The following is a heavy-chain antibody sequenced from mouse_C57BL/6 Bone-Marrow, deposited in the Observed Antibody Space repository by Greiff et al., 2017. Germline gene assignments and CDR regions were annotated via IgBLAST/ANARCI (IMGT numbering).Heavy chain of an antibody. V-gene: IGHV1-64*01. D-gene: IGHD1-1*01. Sequence: VQLQQPGAELVKPGASVKLSCKASGYTFTSYWMHWVKQRPGHGLEWIGMIHPNSGSTNYNEKFKSKATLTVDKSSSTAYLQLSSLTSEDSAVYYCARRGYYYGSSYRYFDVWGTGTTVTVAS. CDR2: IHPNSGST. CDR1: GYTFTSYW. J-gene: IGHJ1*03. CDR3: ARRGYYYGSSYRYFDV.